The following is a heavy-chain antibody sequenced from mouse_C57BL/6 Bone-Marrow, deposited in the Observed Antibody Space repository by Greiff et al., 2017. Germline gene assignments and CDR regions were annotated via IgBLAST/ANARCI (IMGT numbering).Heavy chain of an antibody. CDR2: IYPSDSET. V-gene: IGHV1-61*01. J-gene: IGHJ4*01. CDR3: AREFRAMDY. Sequence: VQLQQPGAELVRPGSSVKLSCKASGSTFTSYWRDWVKQRPGQGLEWIGNIYPSDSETHYNQKFKDKATLTVDKSSSTAYMQLSSLTSEDSAVYYCAREFRAMDYWGQGTSVTVSS. CDR1: GSTFTSYW.